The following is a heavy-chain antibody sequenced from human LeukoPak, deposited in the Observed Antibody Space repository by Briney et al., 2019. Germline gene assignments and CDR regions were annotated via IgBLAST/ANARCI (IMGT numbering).Heavy chain of an antibody. J-gene: IGHJ4*02. D-gene: IGHD6-13*01. V-gene: IGHV1-8*03. CDR1: GYTFTSYD. CDR3: ARELAAAGPYYFDY. CDR2: MNPNSGNT. Sequence: GASVKVSCKASGYTFTSYDINSVRQATGQGLEWMGWMNPNSGNTGYAQKFQGRVTITRNTSISTAYMELSSLRSEDTAVYYCARELAAAGPYYFDYWGQGTLVTVSS.